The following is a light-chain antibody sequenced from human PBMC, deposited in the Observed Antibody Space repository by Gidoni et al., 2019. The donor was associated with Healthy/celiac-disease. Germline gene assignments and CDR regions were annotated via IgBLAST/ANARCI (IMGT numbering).Light chain of an antibody. CDR1: QGISSY. J-gene: IGKJ1*01. Sequence: DIQLTQSPTFLSASVGDRVTITCRASQGISSYLAWYQQKPGKAPKLLIYAASTLQSGVPSMFSGSGSGTEFTLTISSLQPEDFATYYCQQLNSYPRTFXXXTKVEIK. CDR3: QQLNSYPRT. V-gene: IGKV1-9*01. CDR2: AAS.